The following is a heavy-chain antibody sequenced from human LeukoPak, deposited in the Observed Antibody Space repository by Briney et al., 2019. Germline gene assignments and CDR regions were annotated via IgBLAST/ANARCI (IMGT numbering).Heavy chain of an antibody. CDR1: GFTFSRYG. CDR2: ISNSGGST. V-gene: IGHV3-23*01. D-gene: IGHD6-13*01. Sequence: GGSLRLSCAASGFTFSRYGMSWVRQAPGKGLEWVSAISNSGGSTYYADSVKGRFTISRDNSKNTLYLQMNSLRAEDTAVYYCAKDRRAAAGTRYFQHWGQGTLVTVSS. J-gene: IGHJ1*01. CDR3: AKDRRAAAGTRYFQH.